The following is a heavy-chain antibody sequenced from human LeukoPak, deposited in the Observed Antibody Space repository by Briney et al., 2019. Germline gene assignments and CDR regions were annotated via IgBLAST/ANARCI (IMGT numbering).Heavy chain of an antibody. J-gene: IGHJ4*02. Sequence: SETLSLTCTVSGDSISSSDYYWGWIRRHPGKGLGWIGTISYSGSTYYNPSLQSRVTISVDTSKNQFSLELSSVTAADTAVYYCARGSRRLADFHYWGQGTLVTVSS. D-gene: IGHD1-26*01. CDR2: ISYSGST. V-gene: IGHV4-39*01. CDR3: ARGSRRLADFHY. CDR1: GDSISSSDYY.